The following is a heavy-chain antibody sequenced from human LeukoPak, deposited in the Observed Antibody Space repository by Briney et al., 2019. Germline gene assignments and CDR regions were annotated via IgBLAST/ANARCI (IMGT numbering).Heavy chain of an antibody. V-gene: IGHV1-2*06. CDR3: ARSHRIAVAGMGWFDP. CDR2: INPNSGGT. D-gene: IGHD6-19*01. CDR1: EGTFSSYA. Sequence: ASVKVSCKASEGTFSSYAISWVRQAPGQGLEWMGRINPNSGGTNYAQKFQGRVTMTRDTSISTAYMELSRLRSDDTAVYYCARSHRIAVAGMGWFDPWGQGTLVTVSS. J-gene: IGHJ5*02.